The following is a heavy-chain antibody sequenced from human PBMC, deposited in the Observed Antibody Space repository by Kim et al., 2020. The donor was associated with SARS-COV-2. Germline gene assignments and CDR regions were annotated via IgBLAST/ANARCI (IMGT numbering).Heavy chain of an antibody. CDR1: GGSISSGGYY. D-gene: IGHD1-26*01. CDR3: ARDLAGRVGRIMDV. J-gene: IGHJ6*02. CDR2: IYYSGST. V-gene: IGHV4-31*03. Sequence: SETLSLTCTVSGGSISSGGYYWSWTRQHPGKGLEWIGYIYYSGSTYYNPSLKSRVTISVDTSKNQFSLKLSSVTAADTAVYYCARDLAGRVGRIMDVWGQGTTVTVSS.